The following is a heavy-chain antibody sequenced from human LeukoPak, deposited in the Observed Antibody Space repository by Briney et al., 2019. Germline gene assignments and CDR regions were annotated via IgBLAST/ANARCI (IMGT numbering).Heavy chain of an antibody. CDR2: INPSGGST. D-gene: IGHD2-2*03. Sequence: ASVKVSCKASGGTFSSYAISWVRQAPGQGLEWMGIINPSGGSTTYAQKFQGRVTMTRDMSTSTVYMELSSLRSEDTAVYYCARRHGSGVIDYWGQGTLVTVSS. CDR3: ARRHGSGVIDY. V-gene: IGHV1-46*01. CDR1: GGTFSSYA. J-gene: IGHJ4*02.